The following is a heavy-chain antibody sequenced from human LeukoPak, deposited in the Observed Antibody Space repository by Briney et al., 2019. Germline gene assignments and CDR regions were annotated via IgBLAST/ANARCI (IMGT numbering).Heavy chain of an antibody. D-gene: IGHD4-17*01. CDR3: ARGPLTVTRGFDP. CDR1: GYSISSGYY. J-gene: IGHJ5*02. V-gene: IGHV4-4*07. CDR2: IYTSGST. Sequence: PSETLSLTCTVSGYSISSGYYWSWIRQPAGKGLEWIGRIYTSGSTNYNPSLKTRVTMSVDTSKNQFSLKLSSVTAADTAMYYCARGPLTVTRGFDPWGQGTLVTVSS.